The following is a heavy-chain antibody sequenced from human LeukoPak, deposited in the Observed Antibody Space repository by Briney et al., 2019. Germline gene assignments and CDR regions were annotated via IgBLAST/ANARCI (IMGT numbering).Heavy chain of an antibody. Sequence: PAASVKVSCKASGGTFSSYAISWVRQAPGQGLEWMGRIIPIFGIANYAQKLQGRVTITADKSTSTAYMELSSLRSEDTAVYYCARVESSTSCYDDFWSIRSPQPYCYYGMDVWGQGTTVTVSS. CDR1: GGTFSSYA. V-gene: IGHV1-69*04. CDR2: IIPIFGIA. CDR3: ARVESSTSCYDDFWSIRSPQPYCYYGMDV. J-gene: IGHJ6*02. D-gene: IGHD2-2*01.